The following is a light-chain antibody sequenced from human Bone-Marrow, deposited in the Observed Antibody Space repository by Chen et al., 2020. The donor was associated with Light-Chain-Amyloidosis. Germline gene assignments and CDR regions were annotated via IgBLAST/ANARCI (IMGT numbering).Light chain of an antibody. CDR1: SGDVGTYNY. CDR2: AVS. Sequence: QSALTQPASVSGLPGQSITLSCTGTSGDVGTYNYVSWYQQHPGKAHKVMIYAVSNRPSGFSNRFSGSKSGNTASLTISGLQAEDEADYYCSSFTSSSSYVFGPGTKVTVL. CDR3: SSFTSSSSYV. J-gene: IGLJ1*01. V-gene: IGLV2-14*01.